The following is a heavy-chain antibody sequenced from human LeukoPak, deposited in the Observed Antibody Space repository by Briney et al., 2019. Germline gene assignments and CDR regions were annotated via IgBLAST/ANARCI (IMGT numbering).Heavy chain of an antibody. J-gene: IGHJ4*02. D-gene: IGHD6-6*01. V-gene: IGHV3-23*01. CDR1: GFTLSTYA. CDR2: TSSSDAGT. Sequence: PRGSLRLSCAASGFTLSTYAMSWVRQTPGKGLEWVAATSSSDAGTYHADSVRGRFTISRDNSKNTLYLQMNSLRAEDTAVYYCASQRYSSSSMDYWGQGTLVTVSS. CDR3: ASQRYSSSSMDY.